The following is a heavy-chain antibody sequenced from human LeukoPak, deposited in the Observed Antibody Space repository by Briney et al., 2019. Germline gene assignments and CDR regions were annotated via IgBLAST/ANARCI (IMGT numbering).Heavy chain of an antibody. CDR2: INPNSGST. Sequence: ASVKVSCKASGYTFTGCYMHWVRQAPGQGLEWMGWINPNSGSTNYAQNFQGRVTMTRDMSTSTVYMELSSLRSEDTAVYYCAREGVTIFGMVRTQTTKSPHRFDPWGQGTLVTVSS. D-gene: IGHD3-3*01. CDR1: GYTFTGCY. V-gene: IGHV1-2*02. CDR3: AREGVTIFGMVRTQTTKSPHRFDP. J-gene: IGHJ5*02.